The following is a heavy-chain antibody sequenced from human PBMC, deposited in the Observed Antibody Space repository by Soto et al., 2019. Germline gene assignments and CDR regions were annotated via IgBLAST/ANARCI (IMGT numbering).Heavy chain of an antibody. V-gene: IGHV3-21*01. D-gene: IGHD3-10*01. CDR3: AREEEYYYGSGYFDY. Sequence: EVQLVESGGGLVKPGGSLRLSCAASGFTFSSYSMNWVRQAPGKGLEWVSSISSSSSYIYYADSVKGRFTISRDNAKNSLYLQMNSLRAEDTAVYYCAREEEYYYGSGYFDYWGQGTLVTVSS. CDR2: ISSSSSYI. CDR1: GFTFSSYS. J-gene: IGHJ4*02.